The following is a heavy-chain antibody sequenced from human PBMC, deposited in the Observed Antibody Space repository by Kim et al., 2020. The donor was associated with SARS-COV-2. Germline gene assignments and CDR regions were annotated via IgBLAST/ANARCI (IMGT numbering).Heavy chain of an antibody. D-gene: IGHD2-2*01. CDR2: IIPIFGTA. CDR1: GGTFSSYA. CDR3: ARYSTWFVVPAAIISPGIMDV. V-gene: IGHV1-69*13. Sequence: SVKVSCKASGGTFSSYAISWVRQAPGQGLEWMGGIIPIFGTANYAQKFQGRVTITADESTSTAYMELSSLRSEDTAVYYCARYSTWFVVPAAIISPGIMDVWGQGTTVTVSS. J-gene: IGHJ6*02.